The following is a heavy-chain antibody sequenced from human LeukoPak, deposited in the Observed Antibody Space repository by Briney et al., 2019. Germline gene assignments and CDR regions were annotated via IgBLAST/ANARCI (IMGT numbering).Heavy chain of an antibody. D-gene: IGHD6-19*01. V-gene: IGHV4-39*01. J-gene: IGHJ1*01. Sequence: SETLSLTCTVSGGSISSSDYYWGRIRQPPGKGLEWIGSIYYSGRTYYTPSLESRVTISVDTSKNQFSLKLTSMTAADTAVYYCARQTYSSGEAEYFQHWGQGALVTVSS. CDR1: GGSISSSDYY. CDR2: IYYSGRT. CDR3: ARQTYSSGEAEYFQH.